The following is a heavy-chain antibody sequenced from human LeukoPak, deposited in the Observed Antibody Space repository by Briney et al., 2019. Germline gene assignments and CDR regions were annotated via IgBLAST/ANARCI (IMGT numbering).Heavy chain of an antibody. CDR2: IYYSGST. J-gene: IGHJ4*02. V-gene: IGHV4-39*07. D-gene: IGHD1-1*01. Sequence: SETLSLTCTVSGGSISSSSYYWGWIRQPPGKGLEWIGSIYYSGSTYYNPSLKSRVTISVDTSKNQFSLKLSSVTAADTAVYYCARGTDGDFGYWGQGTLVTVSS. CDR3: ARGTDGDFGY. CDR1: GGSISSSSYY.